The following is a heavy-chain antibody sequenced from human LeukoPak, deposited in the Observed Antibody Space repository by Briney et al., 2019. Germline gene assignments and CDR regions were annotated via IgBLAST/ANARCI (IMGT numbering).Heavy chain of an antibody. CDR2: ISGSGGST. CDR3: ARQEARNYYYEGLDY. Sequence: PGGTLRLSCAASGFTFSSYGMSWVRQAPGKGLEWVSAISGSGGSTYYADSVKGRFTISRDNSKNTVYLQMNNLRPDDTAIYFCARQEARNYYYEGLDYWGQGNLVTVSS. J-gene: IGHJ4*02. CDR1: GFTFSSYG. V-gene: IGHV3-23*01. D-gene: IGHD3-22*01.